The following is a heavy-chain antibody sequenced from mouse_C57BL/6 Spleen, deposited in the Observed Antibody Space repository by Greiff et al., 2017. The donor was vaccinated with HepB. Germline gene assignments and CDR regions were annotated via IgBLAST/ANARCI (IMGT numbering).Heavy chain of an antibody. CDR1: GYTFTDYN. V-gene: IGHV1-22*01. D-gene: IGHD2-2*01. CDR3: ARGGYDRGHLGY. Sequence: EVQLQQSGPELVKPGASVKMSCKASGYTFTDYNMHWVKQSHGKSLEWIGYINPNNGGTSYNQKFKGKATLTVNKSSSTAYMELRSLTSEDSAVYYCARGGYDRGHLGYWGQGTTLTVSS. J-gene: IGHJ2*01. CDR2: INPNNGGT.